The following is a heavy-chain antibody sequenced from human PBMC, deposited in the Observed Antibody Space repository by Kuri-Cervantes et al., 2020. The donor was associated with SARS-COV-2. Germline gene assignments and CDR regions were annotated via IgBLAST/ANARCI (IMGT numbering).Heavy chain of an antibody. CDR3: VRDRGERGH. V-gene: IGHV3-53*01. Sequence: GESLKISCAASGFTFSSYSMSWFRQAPGKGLEWVSVIYSSENAYYADSVEGRFTISRDDSKNMVYLQMNDLRAEDTAVYYCVRDRGERGHWGQGTLVTVSS. CDR2: IYSSENA. CDR1: GFTFSSYS. D-gene: IGHD6-25*01. J-gene: IGHJ4*02.